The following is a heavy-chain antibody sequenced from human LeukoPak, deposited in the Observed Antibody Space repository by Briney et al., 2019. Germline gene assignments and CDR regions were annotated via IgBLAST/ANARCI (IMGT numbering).Heavy chain of an antibody. CDR3: ARGLVVGAGRLDP. V-gene: IGHV4-59*01. CDR2: IFYTGNT. D-gene: IGHD3-22*01. CDR1: GGSMTNYY. J-gene: IGHJ5*02. Sequence: SETLSLTCTVSGGSMTNYYWSWIRQTPGKGLEWIGYIFYTGNTNYSPSLKSRLTISVDTSKNQFSLNLSSVTTADTGVYFCARGLVVGAGRLDPWGQGTLAIVSS.